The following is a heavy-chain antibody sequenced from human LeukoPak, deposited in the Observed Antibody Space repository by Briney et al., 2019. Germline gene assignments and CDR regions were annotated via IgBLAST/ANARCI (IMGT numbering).Heavy chain of an antibody. CDR1: GFTFDDYA. Sequence: GGSLRLSCAASGFTFDDYAMHWVRQAPGKGLEWVSGISWNSGSIGYADSVKGRFTISRDNAKNSLYLQMNSLRAEDTALYYCANDAYGDYVGYFDYWGQGTLVTVSS. CDR3: ANDAYGDYVGYFDY. V-gene: IGHV3-9*01. D-gene: IGHD4-17*01. CDR2: ISWNSGSI. J-gene: IGHJ4*02.